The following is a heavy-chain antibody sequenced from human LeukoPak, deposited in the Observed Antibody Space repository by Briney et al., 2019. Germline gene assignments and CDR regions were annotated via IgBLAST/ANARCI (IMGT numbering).Heavy chain of an antibody. CDR1: GFTVSSNY. CDR3: ARTSSSSSFYYYYYYMDV. CDR2: IYSGGST. Sequence: GESLKISCAASGFTVSSNYMSWVRQAPGKGLEWVSVIYSGGSTYYADSVKGRFTISRDNSKNTLYLQMNSLRAEDTAVYYCARTSSSSSFYYYYYYMDVWGKGTTVTVSS. V-gene: IGHV3-53*01. D-gene: IGHD6-6*01. J-gene: IGHJ6*03.